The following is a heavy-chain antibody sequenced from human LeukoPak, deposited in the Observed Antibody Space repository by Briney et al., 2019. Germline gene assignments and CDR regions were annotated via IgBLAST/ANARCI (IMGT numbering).Heavy chain of an antibody. D-gene: IGHD5-24*01. J-gene: IGHJ4*02. CDR1: GGSISSSSYY. CDR3: ARKDGYNYGNFDY. CDR2: IYYSGST. Sequence: SETLSLTCTVSGGSISSSSYYWGWIRQPPGKGLEWIGSIYYSGSTYYNPSLKSRVTISVDTSKNQFSLKLSSVTAADTAVYYCARKDGYNYGNFDYWDQGTLVTVSS. V-gene: IGHV4-39*01.